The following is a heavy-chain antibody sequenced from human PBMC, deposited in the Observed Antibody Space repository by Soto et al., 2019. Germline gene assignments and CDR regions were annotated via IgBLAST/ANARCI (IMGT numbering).Heavy chain of an antibody. CDR2: ISGSGGST. V-gene: IGHV3-23*01. Sequence: HPGGSLRLSCAASGFTFSSYAMSWVRQAPGKGLEWVSAISGSGGSTYYADSVKGRFTISRDNSKNTLYLQMNSLRAEDTAVYYCAKSGSGSSSYFDYWGQGTLVTVSS. CDR1: GFTFSSYA. D-gene: IGHD3-10*01. CDR3: AKSGSGSSSYFDY. J-gene: IGHJ4*02.